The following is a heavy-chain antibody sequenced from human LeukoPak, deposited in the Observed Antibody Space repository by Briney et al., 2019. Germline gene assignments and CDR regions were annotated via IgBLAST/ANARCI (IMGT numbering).Heavy chain of an antibody. J-gene: IGHJ4*02. CDR3: AREEPGDLGQAFHY. CDR2: ISSNGGST. V-gene: IGHV3-64*04. D-gene: IGHD7-27*01. Sequence: GGSLRLSCSASGFTFSSYAMHWVRQAPGKGLEYVSAISSNGGSTYYADSVKGRFTISRDNAKNSLYLQMNSLRVDDTAVYYCAREEPGDLGQAFHYWGQGTLVTVSS. CDR1: GFTFSSYA.